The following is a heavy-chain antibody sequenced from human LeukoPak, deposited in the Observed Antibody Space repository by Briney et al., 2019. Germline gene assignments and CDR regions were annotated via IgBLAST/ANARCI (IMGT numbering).Heavy chain of an antibody. J-gene: IGHJ3*02. CDR2: IRYDESNK. CDR3: AKRSNIDTFHI. Sequence: GGSLRLSCVTSGFTFSNYGIHWVRQSRGKGGEWVTFIRYDESNKYYRDSVEGLFPISRDNSKNTLYLQVKSLRAEDPAVYYCAKRSNIDTFHIWGQGTMVTVSS. CDR1: GFTFSNYG. V-gene: IGHV3-30*02. D-gene: IGHD4-11*01.